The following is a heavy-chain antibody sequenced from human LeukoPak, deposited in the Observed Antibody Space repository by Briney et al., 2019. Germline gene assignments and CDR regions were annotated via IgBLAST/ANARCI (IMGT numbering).Heavy chain of an antibody. V-gene: IGHV3-48*02. CDR2: IRSTDGAI. CDR1: GFTFRLYS. J-gene: IGHJ4*02. CDR3: ARDRDWAFDY. D-gene: IGHD3-9*01. Sequence: QPGGSLRLSCSASGFTFRLYSMNWVRPAPGKGLEWISYIRSTDGAIAYADSVKGRFTISRDDAKNSLYLQMNSLRDEDTAVYYCARDRDWAFDYWGEGTLITVSS.